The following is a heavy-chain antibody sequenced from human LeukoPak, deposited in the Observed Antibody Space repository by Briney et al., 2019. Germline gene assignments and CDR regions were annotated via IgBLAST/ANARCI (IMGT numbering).Heavy chain of an antibody. Sequence: ASVKVSCKASGYTFTGYYMHWVRQAPGQGLEWMGWINPNSGGTNYAQEFQGRVTMTRDTSISTAYMELSRLRSDDTAVYYCASINIREQYYFDYWGQGTLVTVSS. D-gene: IGHD2/OR15-2a*01. V-gene: IGHV1-2*02. CDR3: ASINIREQYYFDY. CDR2: INPNSGGT. J-gene: IGHJ4*02. CDR1: GYTFTGYY.